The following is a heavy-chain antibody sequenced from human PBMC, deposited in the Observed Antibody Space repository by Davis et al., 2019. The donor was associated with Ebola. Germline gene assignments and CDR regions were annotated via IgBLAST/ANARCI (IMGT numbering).Heavy chain of an antibody. CDR2: ISSSSSTI. D-gene: IGHD3-16*02. Sequence: GESLKISCAASGFTFSSYSMNWVRQAPGKGLEWVSYISSSSSTIYYADSVKGRFIISRDNAKNSLYLQMNSLRDEDTAVYYCAKVAGITFGEIISWGQGTLVTVSS. CDR1: GFTFSSYS. V-gene: IGHV3-48*02. CDR3: AKVAGITFGEIIS. J-gene: IGHJ5*02.